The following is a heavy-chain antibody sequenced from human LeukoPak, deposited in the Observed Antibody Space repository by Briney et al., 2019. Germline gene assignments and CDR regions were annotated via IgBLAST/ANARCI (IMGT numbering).Heavy chain of an antibody. J-gene: IGHJ4*02. V-gene: IGHV3-23*01. Sequence: GGSLRLSCAASGFAFSFYAMSWLRQPPGKGLEWVSTISGGGGGAYYADSVKGRFTISRDNSKKPLYLQMNSLRAEDTAAYYCVKSIGSYSDTSHFDLWGQGTLVTVSS. CDR1: GFAFSFYA. CDR3: VKSIGSYSDTSHFDL. D-gene: IGHD1-26*01. CDR2: ISGGGGGA.